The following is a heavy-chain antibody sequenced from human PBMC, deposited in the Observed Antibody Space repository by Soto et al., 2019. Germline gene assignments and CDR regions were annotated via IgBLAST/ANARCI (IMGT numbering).Heavy chain of an antibody. J-gene: IGHJ6*02. V-gene: IGHV4-59*01. CDR3: ARGGNTALAYYYYGMDV. CDR2: IYYSGSS. D-gene: IGHD5-18*01. Sequence: QVQLQESGPGLVKPSETLSLTCTVSGGSISTYYWSCIRQPPGKGLEWSGYIYYSGSSSYNTSLKSRVTISVDTSKNQFSLKLSSVTAADTAVYYCARGGNTALAYYYYGMDVWGQGTTVTVSS. CDR1: GGSISTYY.